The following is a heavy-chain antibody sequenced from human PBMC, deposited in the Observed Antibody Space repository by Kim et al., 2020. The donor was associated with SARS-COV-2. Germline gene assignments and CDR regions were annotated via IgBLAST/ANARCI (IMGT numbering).Heavy chain of an antibody. V-gene: IGHV6-1*01. CDR1: GDSVSSNRAA. CDR3: AREDYTGDSRGFDY. CDR2: TFYMSKWYN. D-gene: IGHD2-21*02. J-gene: IGHJ4*02. Sequence: SQTLSLTCAMSGDSVSSNRAAWNWVRQSPSRGLEWLGRTFYMSKWYNEYALSVKSRIAINPDTSNNQFSLHLNSVTPEDTALYYCAREDYTGDSRGFDYWGQGTLVTVSS.